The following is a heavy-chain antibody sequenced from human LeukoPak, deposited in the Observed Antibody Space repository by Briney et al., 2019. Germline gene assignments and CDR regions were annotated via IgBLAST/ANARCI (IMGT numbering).Heavy chain of an antibody. V-gene: IGHV4-34*01. D-gene: IGHD2-15*01. CDR1: GGSFSDYY. J-gene: IGHJ4*02. Sequence: PSETLSLTCAVYGGSFSDYYWSWIRQPPGKGLEWIGQINHSGSTNYNPSLKSRVTISVDTSKNQFSLKLSSVTAADTAVYYCARDTHLDYWGQGTLVTVSA. CDR3: ARDTHLDY. CDR2: INHSGST.